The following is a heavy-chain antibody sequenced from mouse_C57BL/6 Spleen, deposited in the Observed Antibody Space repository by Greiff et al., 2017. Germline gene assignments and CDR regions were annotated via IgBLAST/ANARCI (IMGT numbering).Heavy chain of an antibody. CDR3: ARRITTVVATDWYFDV. J-gene: IGHJ1*03. CDR1: GYPFTSYG. CDR2: IYPRSGNT. V-gene: IGHV1-81*01. Sequence: QVQLQQSGAELARPGASVKLSCKASGYPFTSYGISWVKQRTGQGLEWIGEIYPRSGNTYYNEKFKGKATLTADKSSSTAYMELRSLTSEDSAVYFCARRITTVVATDWYFDVWGTGTTVTVSS. D-gene: IGHD1-1*01.